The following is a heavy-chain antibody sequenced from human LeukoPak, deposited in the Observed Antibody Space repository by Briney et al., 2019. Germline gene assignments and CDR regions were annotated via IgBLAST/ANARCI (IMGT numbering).Heavy chain of an antibody. CDR2: IYPSGTT. D-gene: IGHD3-22*01. CDR3: ARSHPDYYDSSGYLFDY. J-gene: IGHJ4*02. CDR1: GASISSYY. V-gene: IGHV4-4*07. Sequence: SETLSLTCTVSGASISSYYWSWIRQPAGKGLEWIGRIYPSGTTYYNPSLKSRVTISADTSKNQFSLKLSSVTAADTAVYYCARSHPDYYDSSGYLFDYWGQGTLVTVSS.